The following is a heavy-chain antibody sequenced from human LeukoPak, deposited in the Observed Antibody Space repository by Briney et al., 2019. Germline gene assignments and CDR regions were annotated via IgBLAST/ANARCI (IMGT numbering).Heavy chain of an antibody. Sequence: SETLSLTCTVSGGSISSYYWSWIRQPPGKGLEWIGYIYYSGSTNYNPSLKNRVTISVDTSKNQFSLKLSSVTAADTAVYYCARVRDSSGYYYARGVGGAFDIWGQGTMVTVSS. CDR1: GGSISSYY. V-gene: IGHV4-59*08. J-gene: IGHJ3*02. CDR3: ARVRDSSGYYYARGVGGAFDI. D-gene: IGHD3-22*01. CDR2: IYYSGST.